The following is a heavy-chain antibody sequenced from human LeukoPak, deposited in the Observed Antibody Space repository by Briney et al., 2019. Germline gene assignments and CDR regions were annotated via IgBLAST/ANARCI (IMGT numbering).Heavy chain of an antibody. CDR3: AEEGGSGSGSQQLLYY. CDR1: GFTVSSNY. V-gene: IGHV3-53*01. Sequence: LAGGSLRLSCAASGFTVSSNYMSWVRQAPGKGLEWVSVIYSGGSTYYADSVKGRFTISRDNSKNTLYLQMNSLRAEDTAVYYCAEEGGSGSGSQQLLYYWGQGTLVTVSS. D-gene: IGHD6-13*01. J-gene: IGHJ4*02. CDR2: IYSGGST.